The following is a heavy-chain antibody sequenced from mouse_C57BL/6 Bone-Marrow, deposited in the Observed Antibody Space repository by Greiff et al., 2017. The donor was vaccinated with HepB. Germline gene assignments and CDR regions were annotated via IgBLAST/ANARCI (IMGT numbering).Heavy chain of an antibody. J-gene: IGHJ3*01. Sequence: QVQLQQSGAELVKPGASVKISCKASGYAFSSDWMNGVKQRPGKGLEWIGQIYPGDGDTNYNGKFKGKATLTADKSSSTAYMQLSSLTSEDSAVYFCARGCLPFAYWGQVTLVTVSA. CDR2: IYPGDGDT. V-gene: IGHV1-80*01. D-gene: IGHD2-1*01. CDR1: GYAFSSDW. CDR3: ARGCLPFAY.